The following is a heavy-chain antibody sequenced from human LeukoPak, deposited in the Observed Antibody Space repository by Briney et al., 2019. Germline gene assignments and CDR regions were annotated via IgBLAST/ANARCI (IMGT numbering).Heavy chain of an antibody. Sequence: GGSLRLSCAASGFTVSSNYMSWVRQAPGKGLEWVPVIYSGGSTYYADSVKGRFTISRDNSKNTLYLQMNSLRAEDTAVYYCASRCSGGSCFYWGQGTLVTVSS. J-gene: IGHJ4*02. D-gene: IGHD2-15*01. V-gene: IGHV3-53*01. CDR3: ASRCSGGSCFY. CDR2: IYSGGST. CDR1: GFTVSSNY.